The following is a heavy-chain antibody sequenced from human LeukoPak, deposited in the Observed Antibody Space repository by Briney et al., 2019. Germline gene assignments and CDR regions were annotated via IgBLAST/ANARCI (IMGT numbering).Heavy chain of an antibody. CDR2: ISAYNGNT. CDR3: ARGSISWYSQDWFDP. CDR1: GYTFTSYG. J-gene: IGHJ5*02. D-gene: IGHD2-2*01. Sequence: GASVKVSCKASGYTFTSYGISWVRQAPGQGLEWMGWISAYNGNTNFAQNLQGRVTMTTDTSTNTAYMELRSLRFDDTAVYYCARGSISWYSQDWFDPWGQGTLVIVSP. V-gene: IGHV1-18*01.